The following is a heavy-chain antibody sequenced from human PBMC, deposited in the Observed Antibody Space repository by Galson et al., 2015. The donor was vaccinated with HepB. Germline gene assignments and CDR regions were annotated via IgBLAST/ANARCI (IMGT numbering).Heavy chain of an antibody. CDR3: ARGFGYSSSWYTREKNYYYYYMDV. CDR1: GGSFSGYY. CDR2: INHSGST. V-gene: IGHV4-34*01. J-gene: IGHJ6*03. D-gene: IGHD6-13*01. Sequence: ETLSLTCAVYGGSFSGYYWSWIRQPPGKGLEWIGEINHSGSTNYNPSLKSRVTISVDTSKNQFSLKLSSVTAADTAVYYCARGFGYSSSWYTREKNYYYYYMDVWGKGTTVTVSS.